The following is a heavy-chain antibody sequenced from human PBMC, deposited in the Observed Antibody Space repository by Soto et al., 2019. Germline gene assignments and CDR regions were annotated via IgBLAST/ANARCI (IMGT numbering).Heavy chain of an antibody. D-gene: IGHD3-10*01. CDR2: IHYSGST. CDR1: GGSISSYY. Sequence: SETLSLTCTVSGGSISSYYWTWIRQPPGKGLEWIAYIHYSGSTNYNPSLKSRVTISVDMSKNQFSLELRSVTAADTAVYYCVRTLTSGRQDSWGQGTLVTVSS. V-gene: IGHV4-59*01. J-gene: IGHJ5*01. CDR3: VRTLTSGRQDS.